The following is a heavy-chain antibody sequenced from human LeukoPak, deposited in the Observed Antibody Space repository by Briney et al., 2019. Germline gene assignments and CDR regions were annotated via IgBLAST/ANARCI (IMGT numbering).Heavy chain of an antibody. CDR2: INHNGEMI. D-gene: IGHD3-9*01. V-gene: IGHV3-48*02. Sequence: GGSLRLSCAASGFTFSNYVVSWVRQAPGKGLEWVSYINHNGEMIFYPDFVKGRFTISRDNAKNSLYLQMNSLRDEDTAVYYCARDNDWAFHYWGQGTLVTVSS. CDR3: ARDNDWAFHY. J-gene: IGHJ4*02. CDR1: GFTFSNYV.